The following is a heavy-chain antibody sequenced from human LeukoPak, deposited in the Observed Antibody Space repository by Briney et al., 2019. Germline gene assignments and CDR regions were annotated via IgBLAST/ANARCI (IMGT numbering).Heavy chain of an antibody. CDR2: INHSGST. V-gene: IGHV4-34*01. Sequence: PSETLSLTCAVYGGSFSGYYWSWIRQPPGKGLEWIGEINHSGSTNYNPSLKSRVTISVDTSKNQFSLKLSSVTAADTAVYYCARGPTWIQLWYAKNDAFDIWGQGTMVTVSS. CDR1: GGSFSGYY. CDR3: ARGPTWIQLWYAKNDAFDI. D-gene: IGHD5-18*01. J-gene: IGHJ3*02.